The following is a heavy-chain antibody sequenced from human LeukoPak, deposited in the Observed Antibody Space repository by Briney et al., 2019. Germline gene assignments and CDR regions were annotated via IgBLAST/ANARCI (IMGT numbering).Heavy chain of an antibody. Sequence: PSETLSLTCTVSGGSISSISYYWRWIRQPPEKGLEWSGSIYYSGRTYYNPSLKSRVTMSVDTSKNQFSLRLSSVTAADTAVYYCARGIAAAGPPDFDYWGQGTLVTVSS. CDR2: IYYSGRT. V-gene: IGHV4-39*07. D-gene: IGHD6-13*01. CDR1: GGSISSISYY. CDR3: ARGIAAAGPPDFDY. J-gene: IGHJ4*02.